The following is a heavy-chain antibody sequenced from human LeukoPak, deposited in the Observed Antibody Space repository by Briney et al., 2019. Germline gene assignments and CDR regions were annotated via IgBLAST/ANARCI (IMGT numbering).Heavy chain of an antibody. CDR3: AVVPAAGWFDP. D-gene: IGHD2-2*01. CDR2: MNPNSGNT. CDR1: GYTFTSYD. Sequence: GASVKVSCKASGYTFTSYDINWVRQATGQGLEWMGWMNPNSGNTGYAQKFQGRVTITRNTSISTAYMELSSLRSEDTAVYYCAVVPAAGWFDPWGQGTMVTVSS. V-gene: IGHV1-8*03. J-gene: IGHJ3*01.